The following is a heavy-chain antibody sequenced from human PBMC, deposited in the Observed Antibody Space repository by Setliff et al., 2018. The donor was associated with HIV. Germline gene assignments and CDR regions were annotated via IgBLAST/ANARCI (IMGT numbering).Heavy chain of an antibody. Sequence: PSETLSLTCTVSGGSFSDYYWTWIRQPPNEGLEWIGEINDRGNTNYMPSLRSRVTISVDTSKNQFSLKLSSVTAADTAVYYCAREGGLDYYDSSGHYSYWGQGTLVTVSS. CDR1: GGSFSDYY. CDR3: AREGGLDYYDSSGHYSY. D-gene: IGHD3-22*01. CDR2: INDRGNT. J-gene: IGHJ4*02. V-gene: IGHV4-34*01.